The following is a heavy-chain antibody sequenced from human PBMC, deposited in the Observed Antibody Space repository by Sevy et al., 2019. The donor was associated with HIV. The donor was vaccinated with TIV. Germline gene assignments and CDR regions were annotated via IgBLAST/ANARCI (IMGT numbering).Heavy chain of an antibody. D-gene: IGHD4-17*01. CDR1: GFSFSNFG. CDR2: ISGSGGST. V-gene: IGHV3-23*01. Sequence: GGSLRLSCAASGFSFSNFGMSWVRQAPGKGLEWVLAISGSGGSTFYADSVKGRFIISRDNSKNTLYLQMSSLRAADTAVYYCAKALVRVFYGDSIFFDYWGQGTLVTVSS. J-gene: IGHJ4*02. CDR3: AKALVRVFYGDSIFFDY.